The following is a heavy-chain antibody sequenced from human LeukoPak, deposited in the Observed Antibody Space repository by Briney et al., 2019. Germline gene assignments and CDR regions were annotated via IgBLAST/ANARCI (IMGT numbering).Heavy chain of an antibody. Sequence: KPSGTLSLTCAVSGGSISNGYWWSWVRQPPVKGLEWIGEINHSGSTNYNPSLKSRVTISVDTSKNQFSLKLSSVTAADTAVYYCARVWSGYDYDSSGYYPGPFDYWGQGTLVTVSS. D-gene: IGHD3-22*01. V-gene: IGHV4-4*02. CDR1: GGSISNGYW. J-gene: IGHJ4*02. CDR3: ARVWSGYDYDSSGYYPGPFDY. CDR2: INHSGST.